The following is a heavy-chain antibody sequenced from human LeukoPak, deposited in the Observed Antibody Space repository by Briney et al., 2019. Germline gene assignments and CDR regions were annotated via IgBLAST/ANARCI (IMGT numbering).Heavy chain of an antibody. CDR2: ISSSSSTI. J-gene: IGHJ4*02. V-gene: IGHV3-48*01. D-gene: IGHD3-10*01. Sequence: GGSLRLSCAASGFNFSTYWMIWVRQAPGKGLQWVSYISSSSSTIYYADSVKGRFTISRDNAKNSLYLQMNSLRAEDTAVYYCARALWFGETFPAYWGQGTLVTVSS. CDR1: GFNFSTYW. CDR3: ARALWFGETFPAY.